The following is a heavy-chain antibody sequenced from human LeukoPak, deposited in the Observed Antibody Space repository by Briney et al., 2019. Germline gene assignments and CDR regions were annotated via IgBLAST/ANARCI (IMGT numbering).Heavy chain of an antibody. Sequence: GESLKISCKGSGYSFTNYWIGWVRQMPGKGLEWMGIIYPGDSDTRYSPSFQGQVTISADKSISTAYLQWSSLKASDTAMYYCARQGGGSYYWARSRGAFDYWGQGTLVTVSS. J-gene: IGHJ4*02. CDR2: IYPGDSDT. CDR1: GYSFTNYW. D-gene: IGHD1-26*01. CDR3: ARQGGGSYYWARSRGAFDY. V-gene: IGHV5-51*01.